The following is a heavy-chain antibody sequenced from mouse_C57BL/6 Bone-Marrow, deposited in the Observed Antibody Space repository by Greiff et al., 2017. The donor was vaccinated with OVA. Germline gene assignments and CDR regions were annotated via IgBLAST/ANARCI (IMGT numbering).Heavy chain of an antibody. CDR2: ISTYYGDA. CDR1: GYTFTDYA. Sequence: VQLQQSGPELVRPGVSVKISCKGSGYTFTDYAMHWVKQSHAQSLEWIGVISTYYGDASYNQKFKDKATMTVDKSSSTAYMELARLTSEDSAVYYCARRFIYYDYDGGYYCDYWGQGTTLTVSS. CDR3: ARRFIYYDYDGGYYCDY. V-gene: IGHV1-67*01. D-gene: IGHD2-4*01. J-gene: IGHJ2*01.